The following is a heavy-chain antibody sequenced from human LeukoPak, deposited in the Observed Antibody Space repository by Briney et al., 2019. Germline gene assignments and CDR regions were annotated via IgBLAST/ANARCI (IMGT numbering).Heavy chain of an antibody. CDR3: ARWPRYSGYDSSDY. V-gene: IGHV4-34*01. J-gene: IGHJ4*02. Sequence: PSETLSLTCAVYGGSFSGYYWSWIRQPPGKGLEWIGEINHSGSTNYNPSLKSRVTISVDTSKNQFSLKLSSVTAADTAVYYCARWPRYSGYDSSDYWGQGTLVTVSS. CDR2: INHSGST. CDR1: GGSFSGYY. D-gene: IGHD5-12*01.